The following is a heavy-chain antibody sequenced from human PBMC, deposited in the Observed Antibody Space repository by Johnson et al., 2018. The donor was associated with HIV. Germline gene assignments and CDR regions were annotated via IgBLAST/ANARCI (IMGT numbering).Heavy chain of an antibody. D-gene: IGHD2/OR15-2a*01. CDR3: ARAAVGCYFLSGCALDI. CDR1: GFIFSDYY. J-gene: IGHJ3*02. V-gene: IGHV3-11*01. Sequence: QVQLVESGGGLVKPGGSLRLSCAASGFIFSDYYMSWIRQAPGKGLEWVSSISSSGSSIYYAASVKGRFTISRDNARNSLYLHMNSLRAEDTALYCCARAAVGCYFLSGCALDIWGQGTMVTVSS. CDR2: ISSSGSSI.